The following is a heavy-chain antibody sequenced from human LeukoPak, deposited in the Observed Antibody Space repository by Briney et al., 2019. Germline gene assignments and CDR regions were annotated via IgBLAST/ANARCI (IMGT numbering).Heavy chain of an antibody. CDR1: VSIFTSSW. J-gene: IGHJ6*02. CDR3: ARSYGVPNYGMDV. Sequence: GASLQISGECSVSIFTSSWIGWVRELPGKRLEWMGIIYPADSHTTYSPSFQGQVTISADKSITTAYLQWTSLKASDTAMYYCARSYGVPNYGMDVWGQGTTVSVSS. D-gene: IGHD3-10*01. V-gene: IGHV5-51*01. CDR2: IYPADSHT.